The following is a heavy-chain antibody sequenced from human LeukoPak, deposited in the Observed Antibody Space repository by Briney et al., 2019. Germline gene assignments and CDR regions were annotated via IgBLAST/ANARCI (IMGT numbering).Heavy chain of an antibody. CDR1: SGSFSGFY. CDR3: ARVPKYFDL. CDR2: INHSRST. J-gene: IGHJ2*01. Sequence: SETLSLTCAVYSGSFSGFYWTWIRQPPGKGLEWIGQINHSRSTHYNPSLKSRVTISVDTSKNQFSLKLSSVTAADTAVYYCARVPKYFDLWGRGTLITVSS. V-gene: IGHV4-34*01.